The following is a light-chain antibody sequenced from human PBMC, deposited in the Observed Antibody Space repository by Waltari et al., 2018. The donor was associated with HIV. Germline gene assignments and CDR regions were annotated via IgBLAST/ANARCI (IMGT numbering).Light chain of an antibody. Sequence: QSALTQPASVSGSPGQSITIPCTGTSRDIGAYNYVSWYQPHPGKAPKLMIYDVTNRPSGVSNRFSGSKSGNTASLTISGLQAEDEADYYCSSYTSSRTLLFGGGTKLTVL. CDR2: DVT. J-gene: IGLJ2*01. CDR3: SSYTSSRTLL. V-gene: IGLV2-14*03. CDR1: SRDIGAYNY.